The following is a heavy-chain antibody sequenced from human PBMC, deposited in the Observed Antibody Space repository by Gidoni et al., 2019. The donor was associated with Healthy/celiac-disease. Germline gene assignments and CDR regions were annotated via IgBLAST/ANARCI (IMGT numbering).Heavy chain of an antibody. CDR3: ARDDCSGGSCYTNWFDP. CDR2: IIPILGTA. J-gene: IGHJ5*02. V-gene: IGHV1-69*01. CDR1: GGTFSSYA. Sequence: VQLVQSGAEVQKPGSSVKFSCKASGGTFSSYAISWVRQAPGQGLEWMGGIIPILGTANYAQKCQGRVTITADESTSTAYMERSSLRSEDTAVYYCARDDCSGGSCYTNWFDPWGQGTLVTVSS. D-gene: IGHD2-15*01.